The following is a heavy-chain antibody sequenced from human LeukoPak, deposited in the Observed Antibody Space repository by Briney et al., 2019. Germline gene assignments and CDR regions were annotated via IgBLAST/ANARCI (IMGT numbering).Heavy chain of an antibody. Sequence: GGSLRLSCAASGFTFSDYYMSWIRQAPGKGLEWVSYISSGGSTIYYADSVKGRFTISRDNAKNSLYLQMNSLRAEDTAVYYCARHSRGPAAGPAFDYWGQGTLVTVSS. CDR3: ARHSRGPAAGPAFDY. CDR1: GFTFSDYY. J-gene: IGHJ4*02. CDR2: ISSGGSTI. D-gene: IGHD6-13*01. V-gene: IGHV3-11*04.